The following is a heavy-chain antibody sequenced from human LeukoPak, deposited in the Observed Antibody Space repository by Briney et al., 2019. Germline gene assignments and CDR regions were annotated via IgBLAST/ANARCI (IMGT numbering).Heavy chain of an antibody. CDR1: GGSISSYY. CDR3: ARLGYCSGGSCYWGYCYYMDV. CDR2: IYTSGST. J-gene: IGHJ6*03. D-gene: IGHD2-15*01. V-gene: IGHV4-4*07. Sequence: SETLSLTCTVSGGSISSYYWSWIRQPAGKGLEWIGRIYTSGSTNYNPSLKSRVTISVDTSKNQFSLKLSSVTAADTAVYYCARLGYCSGGSCYWGYCYYMDVWGKGTTVTISS.